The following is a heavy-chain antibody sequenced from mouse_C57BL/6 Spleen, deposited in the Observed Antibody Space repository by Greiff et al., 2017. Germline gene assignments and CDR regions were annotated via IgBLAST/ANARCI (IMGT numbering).Heavy chain of an antibody. D-gene: IGHD1-1*01. J-gene: IGHJ2*01. CDR3: TTAGYYGVDFDY. CDR2: IDPEDGDT. V-gene: IGHV14-1*01. CDR1: GFNIKDYY. Sequence: VQLQQSGAELVRPGASVKLSCTASGFNIKDYYMHWVKQRPEQGLEWIGRIDPEDGDTEYAPKFQGKATMTADTSSNTAYLKLSSLTSEDTAVYYCTTAGYYGVDFDYWGQGTTLTVSS.